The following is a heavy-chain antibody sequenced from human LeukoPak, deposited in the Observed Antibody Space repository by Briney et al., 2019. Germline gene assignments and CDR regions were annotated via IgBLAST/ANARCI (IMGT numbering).Heavy chain of an antibody. CDR3: AKSYRAGVTIFGVAYAFDI. J-gene: IGHJ3*02. CDR1: GFTFSSYA. Sequence: GGSLRLSCAASGFTFSSYAMSWVRQAPGKGLEWVSAISGSGGSTYYADSVKGRFTISRDNSKSTLYLQMNSLRAEDTAVYYCAKSYRAGVTIFGVAYAFDIWGQGTMVTVSS. V-gene: IGHV3-23*01. CDR2: ISGSGGST. D-gene: IGHD3-3*01.